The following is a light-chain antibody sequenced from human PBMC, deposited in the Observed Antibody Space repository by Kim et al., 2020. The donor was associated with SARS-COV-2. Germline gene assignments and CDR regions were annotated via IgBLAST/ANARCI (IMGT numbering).Light chain of an antibody. V-gene: IGLV1-47*01. CDR2: RDV. CDR1: LSGIESNY. J-gene: IGLJ1*01. CDR3: ATWDASLTEYV. Sequence: GQSVTSSCSGALSGIESNYVYWYQQVPGWAPKLLIYRDVVRPSGVPDRFSGSKSGHSASLAITGLRSADEALYFCATWDASLTEYVFGPGTKVTVL.